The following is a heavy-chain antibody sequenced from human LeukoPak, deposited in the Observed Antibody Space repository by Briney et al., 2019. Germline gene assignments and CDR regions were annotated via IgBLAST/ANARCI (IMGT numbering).Heavy chain of an antibody. Sequence: GESLKISCKGSGYSFTSYWIGWVRQMPGKGLEWMGITYPGDSDTRYSPSFQGQVTISADKSISTAYLQWSSLKASDTVMYYCARRRHFWSGYYTHLYYFDYWGQGTLVTVSS. V-gene: IGHV5-51*01. CDR2: TYPGDSDT. D-gene: IGHD3-3*02. CDR1: GYSFTSYW. CDR3: ARRRHFWSGYYTHLYYFDY. J-gene: IGHJ4*02.